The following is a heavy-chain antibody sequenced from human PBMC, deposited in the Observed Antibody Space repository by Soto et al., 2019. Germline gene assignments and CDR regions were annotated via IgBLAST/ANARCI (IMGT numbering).Heavy chain of an antibody. CDR1: GFTFSSYG. CDR3: ARDVSSGRYDY. CDR2: IWYDGSNK. Sequence: QVQLVESGGGVVQPGRSLRLSCAASGFTFSSYGMHWVRQAPGKGLEWVAVIWYDGSNKYYADSVKGRFTISRDNSKNTLYLQMNSLRAEDTAVYYCARDVSSGRYDYWGQGTLVTVSS. J-gene: IGHJ4*02. D-gene: IGHD3-10*01. V-gene: IGHV3-33*01.